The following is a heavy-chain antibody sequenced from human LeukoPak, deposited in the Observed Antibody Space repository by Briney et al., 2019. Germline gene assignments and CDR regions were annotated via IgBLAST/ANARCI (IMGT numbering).Heavy chain of an antibody. CDR1: GSTFDDYA. CDR2: ISWNSGSI. V-gene: IGHV3-9*01. J-gene: IGHJ3*02. D-gene: IGHD3-9*01. CDR3: AKGFDGVVVDAFDI. Sequence: GGSLRLSCAASGSTFDDYAMHWVRQAPGKGLEWVSGISWNSGSIGYADSVKGRFTISRDNAKNSLYLQMNSLRAEDTALYYCAKGFDGVVVDAFDIWGQGTMVTVSS.